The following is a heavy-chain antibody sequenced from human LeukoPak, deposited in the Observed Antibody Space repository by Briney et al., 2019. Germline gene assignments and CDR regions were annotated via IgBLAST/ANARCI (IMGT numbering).Heavy chain of an antibody. Sequence: LSLTCTVSGGSISSYYWSWIRQAPGKGLELLSYISGSASTIYYADSVKGRFTISRDNAKNSLYLQMNSLRAEDTAVYYCARVKGSYSFDYWGQGTLVTVSS. CDR1: GGSISSYY. CDR2: ISGSASTI. V-gene: IGHV3-11*04. CDR3: ARVKGSYSFDY. J-gene: IGHJ4*02. D-gene: IGHD1-26*01.